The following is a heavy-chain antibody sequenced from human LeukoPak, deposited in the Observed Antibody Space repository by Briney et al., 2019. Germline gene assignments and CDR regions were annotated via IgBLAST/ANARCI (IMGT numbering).Heavy chain of an antibody. V-gene: IGHV3-23*01. CDR3: AKGHWGGITMVRGVICYFDY. Sequence: GGSLRLSCAASGFTFSSYAMSWVRQAPGKGLEWVSAISGSGGSTYYADSVKGRFTISRDNSKNTLYLQMNSLRAEDTAVYYCAKGHWGGITMVRGVICYFDYWGQGTLVTVSS. D-gene: IGHD3-10*01. CDR1: GFTFSSYA. CDR2: ISGSGGST. J-gene: IGHJ4*02.